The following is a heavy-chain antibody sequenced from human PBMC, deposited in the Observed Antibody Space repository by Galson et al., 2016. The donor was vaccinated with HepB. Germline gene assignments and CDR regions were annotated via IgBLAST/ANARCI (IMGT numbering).Heavy chain of an antibody. V-gene: IGHV3-48*03. CDR3: ARDPLSHWGEGHYYYYYGLDV. J-gene: IGHJ6*02. CDR2: IDSSGSTI. D-gene: IGHD7-27*01. Sequence: SLRLSCAASGFTFNSYAMNWVRQAPGKGLEWVSYIDSSGSTIYYADSVKGRFTISRDNAKNSLYLQMNSLRGEDTAVYYCARDPLSHWGEGHYYYYYGLDVWGQGTTVTVSS. CDR1: GFTFNSYA.